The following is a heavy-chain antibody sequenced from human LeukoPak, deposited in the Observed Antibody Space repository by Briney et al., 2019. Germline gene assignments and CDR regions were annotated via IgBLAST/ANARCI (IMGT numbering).Heavy chain of an antibody. D-gene: IGHD1-26*01. J-gene: IGHJ4*02. CDR1: GYIFTNYW. CDR2: IYPGDSDT. V-gene: IGHV5-51*01. CDR3: ARGVGATYFDY. Sequence: GESLKISCKGSGYIFTNYWIGWVRQMPGKGLQWMGIIYPGDSDTRYSPSFQGQVTISADKSIGTAYLQWSSLKASDSAMYYCARGVGATYFDYWGQGTLVTVSS.